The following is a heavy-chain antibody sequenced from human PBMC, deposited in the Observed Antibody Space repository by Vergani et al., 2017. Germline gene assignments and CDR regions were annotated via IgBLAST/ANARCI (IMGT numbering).Heavy chain of an antibody. CDR1: GESFSSFY. CDR2: INNDGHT. Sequence: QVQLQQWGAGVVKPSGTLSLTCAVFGESFSSFYWSWIRQPPGKGLEWIGEINNDGHTNYNPSLESRVTVSRDTAKNQFSLNLTSVTAADTAVYYCATIGYRRWGYYFDYWGQGILVTVSS. D-gene: IGHD2-2*02. J-gene: IGHJ4*02. CDR3: ATIGYRRWGYYFDY. V-gene: IGHV4-34*02.